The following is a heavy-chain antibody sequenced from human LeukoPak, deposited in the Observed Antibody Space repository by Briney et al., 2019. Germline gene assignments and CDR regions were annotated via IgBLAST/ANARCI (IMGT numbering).Heavy chain of an antibody. CDR2: IYHSGST. V-gene: IGHV4-4*02. CDR1: GAPISSNNW. CDR3: ARGGYTTDL. J-gene: IGHJ5*02. Sequence: PSETLSLTCAVSGAPISSNNWWWSWVRQPPGKGLEWIGEIYHSGSTNYNPSLKSRVTMSVDKSKNQFSLKLSSVTAADTAVYYCARGGYTTDLWGQGTLVTVSS. D-gene: IGHD5-18*01.